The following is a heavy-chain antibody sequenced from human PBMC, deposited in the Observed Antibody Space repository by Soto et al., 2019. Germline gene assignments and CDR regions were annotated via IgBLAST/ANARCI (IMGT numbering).Heavy chain of an antibody. CDR2: ISYDGSDK. CDR1: GFTFSSYG. CDR3: AKNPESDVWGLEGYCDY. Sequence: QVQLVESGGGVVQPGRSLRVSCAASGFTFSSYGMNWVRQAPGKGLEWVAIISYDGSDKYYADSVKGRFTISRDNSKNTLYLQMNSLRGEDTAVYYCAKNPESDVWGLEGYCDYWGQGTLVTVSS. J-gene: IGHJ4*02. V-gene: IGHV3-30*18. D-gene: IGHD3-16*01.